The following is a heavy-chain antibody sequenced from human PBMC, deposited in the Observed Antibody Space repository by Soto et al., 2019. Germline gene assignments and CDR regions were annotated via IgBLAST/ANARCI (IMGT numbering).Heavy chain of an antibody. Sequence: PSETLSLTCTVSGSSISSSSYYWGWIRQPPGKGLEWIGSIYYSGSTYYNPSLKSRVTISVDTSKNQFSLKLSSVTAADTAVYYCARHHDYGDPLDYWGQGTLVTVSS. CDR3: ARHHDYGDPLDY. V-gene: IGHV4-39*01. D-gene: IGHD4-17*01. CDR2: IYYSGST. CDR1: GSSISSSSYY. J-gene: IGHJ4*02.